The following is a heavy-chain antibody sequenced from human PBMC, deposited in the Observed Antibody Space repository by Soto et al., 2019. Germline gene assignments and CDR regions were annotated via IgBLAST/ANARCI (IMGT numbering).Heavy chain of an antibody. J-gene: IGHJ4*02. CDR2: IDTSSTKI. D-gene: IGHD3-3*01. CDR1: GYTFSDYY. Sequence: QVQLVESGGDLVKRGGSLRLSCAPSGYTFSDYYMSWIRQAPGKGLEWLSYIDTSSTKIYYADSVKGRFTISRDNAKNSLYQEMNSLRDEDTAVYYCARHYDMWSGYLSPVDYWGQGTLVTVSS. V-gene: IGHV3-11*01. CDR3: ARHYDMWSGYLSPVDY.